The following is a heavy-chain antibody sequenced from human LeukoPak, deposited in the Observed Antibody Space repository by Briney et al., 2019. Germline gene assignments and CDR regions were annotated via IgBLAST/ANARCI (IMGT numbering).Heavy chain of an antibody. CDR1: GFTFSSYG. D-gene: IGHD6-6*01. J-gene: IGHJ4*02. CDR3: VRGGQYSSSSGDY. CDR2: INSDGSST. Sequence: PGRSLRLSCAASGFTFSSYGMHWVRQAPGKGLVWVSRINSDGSSTSYADSVKGRFTISRDNAKNTLYLQMNSLRAEDTAVYYCVRGGQYSSSSGDYWGQGTLVTVSS. V-gene: IGHV3-74*01.